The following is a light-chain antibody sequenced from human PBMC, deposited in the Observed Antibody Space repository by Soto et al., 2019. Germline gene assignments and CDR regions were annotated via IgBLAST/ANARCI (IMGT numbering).Light chain of an antibody. J-gene: IGKJ1*01. CDR2: SAS. CDR3: HPYNRNLWP. Sequence: DIQMTQSPSSLSASVGDRVTITCRAGQTVTDYLNWYQHKPGKAPKLLIYSASTLQSGVPSRFSGXXXGRDFTPTNXSLELDPSSAYYCHPYNRNLWPFDPGTMVDI. CDR1: QTVTDY. V-gene: IGKV1-39*01.